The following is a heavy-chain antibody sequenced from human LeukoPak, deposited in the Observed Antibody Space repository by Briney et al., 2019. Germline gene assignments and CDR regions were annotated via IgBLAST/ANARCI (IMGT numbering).Heavy chain of an antibody. CDR2: ISSSSSYI. V-gene: IGHV3-21*01. Sequence: GGSLRLSCAASGFTFSSYSMTWARQAPGKGLEWVSSISSSSSYIYYADSVKGRFTISRDNAKNSLYLQMNSLRAEDTAVYYCARAAMIVVVNHSYYFDYWGQGTLVTVSS. CDR3: ARAAMIVVVNHSYYFDY. D-gene: IGHD3-22*01. CDR1: GFTFSSYS. J-gene: IGHJ4*02.